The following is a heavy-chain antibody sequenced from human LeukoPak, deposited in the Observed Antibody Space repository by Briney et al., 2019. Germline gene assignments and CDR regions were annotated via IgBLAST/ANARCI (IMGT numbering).Heavy chain of an antibody. J-gene: IGHJ6*02. V-gene: IGHV1-18*01. CDR3: ARDGVVAANYGMDV. CDR1: GYTFTSYG. D-gene: IGHD2-15*01. Sequence: GSVKVSCKASGYTFTSYGISWVRQAPGQGLEWMGWISAYNGNTNYAQKLQGRVTMTTDTPTSTAYMELRSLRSDDTAVYYCARDGVVAANYGMDVWGQGTTVTVSS. CDR2: ISAYNGNT.